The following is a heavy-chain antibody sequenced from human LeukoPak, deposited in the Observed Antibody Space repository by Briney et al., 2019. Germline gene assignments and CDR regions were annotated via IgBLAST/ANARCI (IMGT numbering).Heavy chain of an antibody. CDR1: GFTFSSYE. CDR3: ARMMAGRGFDY. CDR2: ISSSGSSI. J-gene: IGHJ4*02. D-gene: IGHD5-24*01. V-gene: IGHV3-48*03. Sequence: AGGSLRLSCAASGFTFSSYEMNWVRQAPGKGLEWVSYISSSGSSIYYADSVKGRFTISSDNAKNSLYLQLNSLRAEDTAVYYCARMMAGRGFDYWGQGTLVTVSS.